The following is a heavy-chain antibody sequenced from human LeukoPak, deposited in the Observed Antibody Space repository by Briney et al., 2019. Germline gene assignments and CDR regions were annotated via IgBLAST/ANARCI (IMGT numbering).Heavy chain of an antibody. J-gene: IGHJ4*02. V-gene: IGHV1-2*02. CDR3: ASAIVGAIYYFDY. CDR1: GYTFTGYY. CDR2: INPNSGGT. D-gene: IGHD1-26*01. Sequence: ASVKVSCKASGYTFTGYYMHWVRQAPGQGLEWKGWINPNSGGTNYAQKFQGRVTMTRDTSISTAYMELSRLRSDDTAVYYCASAIVGAIYYFDYWGQGTLVTVSS.